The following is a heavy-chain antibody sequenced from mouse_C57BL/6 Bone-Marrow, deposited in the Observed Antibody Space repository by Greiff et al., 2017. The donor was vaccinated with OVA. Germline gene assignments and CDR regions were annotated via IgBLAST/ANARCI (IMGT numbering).Heavy chain of an antibody. CDR3: ASRGPLWGFDV. CDR1: GYTFTSYW. Sequence: QVQLQQPGAELVKPGASVKMSCKASGYTFTSYWITWVKQRPGQGLAWIGDIYPGSGSTNYNEKVKSKATLTADTSSSTAYMQLSSLTSEDSAVYYCASRGPLWGFDVWGTGTTVTVSS. D-gene: IGHD6-2*01. J-gene: IGHJ1*03. V-gene: IGHV1-55*01. CDR2: IYPGSGST.